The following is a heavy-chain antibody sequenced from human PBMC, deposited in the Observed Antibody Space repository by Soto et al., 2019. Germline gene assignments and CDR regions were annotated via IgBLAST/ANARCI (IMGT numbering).Heavy chain of an antibody. J-gene: IGHJ6*02. CDR3: ARGRGYSGDDHYYYFDMDV. CDR1: GGTFNNYP. Sequence: XSVEVSFKASGGTFNNYPITWVRQAPGEGLEWMGGSIPIFGTANYAQKFQGRVTISVDESTSTAYMELSSLRSEDTAVYYCARGRGYSGDDHYYYFDMDVWGQGTTVTVS. D-gene: IGHD5-12*01. CDR2: SIPIFGTA. V-gene: IGHV1-69*13.